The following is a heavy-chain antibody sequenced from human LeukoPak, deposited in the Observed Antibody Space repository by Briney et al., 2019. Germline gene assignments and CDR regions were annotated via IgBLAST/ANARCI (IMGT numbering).Heavy chain of an antibody. CDR1: GGTFSSYA. CDR3: ARVPLNSRPEYCSSTSCYRDYYMDV. D-gene: IGHD2-2*01. Sequence: ASVKVSCKASGGTFSSYAISWVRQAPGQGLEWMGGIIPIFGTANYAQKFQGRVTITTDESTSTAYMELSSLRSEDTAVYYCARVPLNSRPEYCSSTSCYRDYYMDVWGKGTTVTVSS. J-gene: IGHJ6*03. V-gene: IGHV1-69*05. CDR2: IIPIFGTA.